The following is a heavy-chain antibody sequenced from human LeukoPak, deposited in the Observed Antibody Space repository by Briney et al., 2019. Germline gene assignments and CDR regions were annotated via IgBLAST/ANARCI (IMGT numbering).Heavy chain of an antibody. CDR1: GGSFSGYY. V-gene: IGHV4-34*01. CDR3: ARAYYYDSSGYYYSYYYYYMDV. J-gene: IGHJ6*03. Sequence: PSETLSLTCAVYGGSFSGYYWSWIRQPPGKGLEWIGEINHSGSTNYNPSLKSRVTISVDTSKNQFSLKLSSVTAADTAGYYCARAYYYDSSGYYYSYYYYYMDVWGKGTTVTVSS. D-gene: IGHD3-22*01. CDR2: INHSGST.